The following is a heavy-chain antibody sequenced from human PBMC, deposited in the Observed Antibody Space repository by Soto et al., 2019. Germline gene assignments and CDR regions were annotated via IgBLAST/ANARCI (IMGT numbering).Heavy chain of an antibody. CDR2: VSSGGGT. Sequence: EVELLESWGGLVQPEGSLRLSCAASGFTFSTYAMGWVLQAPGKGLEWVSGVSSGGGTHYADSVKGRFTVARDNSKNTLSLQMNSLRADDTAVYYCAKRRGAGGHFDYWGQGALVTVSS. CDR1: GFTFSTYA. D-gene: IGHD2-15*01. J-gene: IGHJ4*02. V-gene: IGHV3-23*01. CDR3: AKRRGAGGHFDY.